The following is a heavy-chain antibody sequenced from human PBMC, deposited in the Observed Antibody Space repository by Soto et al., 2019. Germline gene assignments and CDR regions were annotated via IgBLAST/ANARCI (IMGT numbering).Heavy chain of an antibody. Sequence: GGSLRLSCAASEFTFSNYAMSWVRQAPGKGLEWVSAISYGGGTTYYADSVKGRFTISRDNSKNTLYLQMSSLRAEDTAVYYCAKNPGYYYDSTGYHFDYWCPGTLVTVSS. V-gene: IGHV3-23*01. D-gene: IGHD3-22*01. J-gene: IGHJ4*02. CDR2: ISYGGGTT. CDR3: AKNPGYYYDSTGYHFDY. CDR1: EFTFSNYA.